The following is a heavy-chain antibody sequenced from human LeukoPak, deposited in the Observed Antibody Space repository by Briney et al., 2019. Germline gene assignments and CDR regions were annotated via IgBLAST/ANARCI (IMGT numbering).Heavy chain of an antibody. D-gene: IGHD3-22*01. CDR3: ARAKIASPVIYYYMDV. CDR1: GFTFSSYS. J-gene: IGHJ6*03. Sequence: GGSLRLSCAASGFTFSSYSMNWVRQAPGKGLEWVANIKQDGTDKYYVDSVRGRFTISRDNAKNSLYLQMNSLGVEDTAVYYCARAKIASPVIYYYMDVWGKGTTVTVSS. V-gene: IGHV3-7*01. CDR2: IKQDGTDK.